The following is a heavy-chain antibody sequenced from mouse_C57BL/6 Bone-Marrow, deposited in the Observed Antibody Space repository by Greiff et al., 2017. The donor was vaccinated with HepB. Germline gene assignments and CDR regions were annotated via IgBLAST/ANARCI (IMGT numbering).Heavy chain of an antibody. CDR2: INPNNGGT. Sequence: DVKLVESGPELVKPGASVKMSCKASGYTFTDYNMHWVKQSHGKSLEWIGYINPNNGGTSYNQKFKGKATLTVNKSSSTAYMELRSLTSEDSAVYYCAKHYYYGSSPDYWGQGTTLTVSS. J-gene: IGHJ2*01. D-gene: IGHD1-1*01. CDR1: GYTFTDYN. V-gene: IGHV1-22*01. CDR3: AKHYYYGSSPDY.